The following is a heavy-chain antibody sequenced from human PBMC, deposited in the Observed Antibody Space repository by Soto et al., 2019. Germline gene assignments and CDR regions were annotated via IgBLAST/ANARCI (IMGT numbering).Heavy chain of an antibody. Sequence: EVQLVESGGGLVKPGGSLRLSCAASGFTFSSYSMNWVRQAPGKGLEWVSSISSSSSYIYYADSVKGRFTISRDNAKNSLYLQMNSLRAEDTAVYYCARRFHYYDSSGYYKKNWYFDLWGRGTLVTVSS. J-gene: IGHJ2*01. D-gene: IGHD3-22*01. CDR2: ISSSSSYI. V-gene: IGHV3-21*01. CDR3: ARRFHYYDSSGYYKKNWYFDL. CDR1: GFTFSSYS.